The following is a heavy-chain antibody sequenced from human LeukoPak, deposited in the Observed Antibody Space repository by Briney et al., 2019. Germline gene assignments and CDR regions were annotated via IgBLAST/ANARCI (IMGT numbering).Heavy chain of an antibody. CDR1: RGSISCDY. V-gene: IGHV4-59*01. J-gene: IGHJ4*02. Sequence: SETLSLTCSVCRGSISCDYWSWIRQPPGKGLEWIGYIYYSGTTNYNPSLKSRVTMSVDTSKKQFSLKLSSMTAADTAVYYCARSKYYFDYWGQGTLVTVSS. CDR3: ARSKYYFDY. D-gene: IGHD2/OR15-2a*01. CDR2: IYYSGTT.